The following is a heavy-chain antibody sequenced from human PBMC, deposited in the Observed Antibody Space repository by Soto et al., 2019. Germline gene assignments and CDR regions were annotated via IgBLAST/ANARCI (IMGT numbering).Heavy chain of an antibody. CDR2: ISAYNGNT. CDR3: ARDHRAIYSSRKRLSAFDI. V-gene: IGHV1-18*01. Sequence: SVKVSCKASGYTFTSYGISWVRQAPGQGLEWMGWISAYNGNTNYAQKLQGRVTMTTDTSTSTAYMELRSLRSDDTAVYYCARDHRAIYSSRKRLSAFDIWGQGTMVTVSS. D-gene: IGHD6-13*01. J-gene: IGHJ3*02. CDR1: GYTFTSYG.